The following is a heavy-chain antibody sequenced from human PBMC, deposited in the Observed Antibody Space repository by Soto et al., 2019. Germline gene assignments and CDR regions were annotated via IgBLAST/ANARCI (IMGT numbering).Heavy chain of an antibody. CDR2: ISSSGGVT. V-gene: IGHV3-11*01. D-gene: IGHD1-1*01. J-gene: IGHJ4*02. CDR3: ARMFSRYDPLYYFDY. Sequence: PVGSLRLSCAASGFSFSDSYMTWIRQAPGKGLEWISYISSSGGVTYYADSVRGRFTISRDNAENSLYLQMSALRAEDTAVYYCARMFSRYDPLYYFDYWGQGTLVTVSS. CDR1: GFSFSDSY.